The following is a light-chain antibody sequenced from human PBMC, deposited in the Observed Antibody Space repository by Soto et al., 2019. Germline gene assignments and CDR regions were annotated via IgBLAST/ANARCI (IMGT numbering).Light chain of an antibody. Sequence: QTVVTQSPSASASLGASVKLTCTLSSGHNNYAIAWHQQQPEKGPRYLMKLNSDGSHSKGDGIPDRFSGSSSGAERYLTISSLQSEDEADYYCQTWGTGIRVIFGGGTKLTVL. CDR2: LNSDGSH. V-gene: IGLV4-69*01. J-gene: IGLJ2*01. CDR1: SGHNNYA. CDR3: QTWGTGIRVI.